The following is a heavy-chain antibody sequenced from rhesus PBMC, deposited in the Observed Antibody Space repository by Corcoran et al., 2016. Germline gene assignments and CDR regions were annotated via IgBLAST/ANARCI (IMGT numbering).Heavy chain of an antibody. CDR2: ISGNSAST. CDR3: ARDAISLDV. J-gene: IGHJ5-2*02. V-gene: IGHV4-147*01. Sequence: QVLLQESGPGLVAPSETLSLTCAVSGVSLYGNYWTWIRQSPGKGLEWIGYISGNSASTRCNPSLEGRVTISKGPSQTQYSLMLTSVTVADTAVYYCARDAISLDVWGRGALVTVSS. CDR1: GVSLYGNY.